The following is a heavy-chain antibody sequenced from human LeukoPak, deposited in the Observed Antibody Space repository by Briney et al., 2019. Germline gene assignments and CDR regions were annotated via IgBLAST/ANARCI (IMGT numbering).Heavy chain of an antibody. D-gene: IGHD3-16*01. CDR1: GGSFSGYS. CDR2: IYHSGST. V-gene: IGHV4-30-2*01. J-gene: IGHJ4*02. Sequence: SETLFLTCAVYGGSFSGYSWSWIRQPPGKGLEWIGYIYHSGSTYYNPSLKSRVTISVDRSKNQFSLKLSSVTAADTAVYYCARGGGETLDYWGQGTLVTVSS. CDR3: ARGGGETLDY.